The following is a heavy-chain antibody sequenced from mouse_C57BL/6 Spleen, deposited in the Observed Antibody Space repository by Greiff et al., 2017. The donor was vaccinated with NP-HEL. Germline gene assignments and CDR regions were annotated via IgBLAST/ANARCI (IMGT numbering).Heavy chain of an antibody. CDR1: GYTFTSYW. D-gene: IGHD1-1*01. V-gene: IGHV1-69*01. CDR3: ARLYYDGSRYFDV. Sequence: QVQLQQPGAELVMPGASVKLSCKASGYTFTSYWMHWVKQRPGQGLEWIGEIDPSDSYTNYNQKFKGKSTLTVDKSSSTAYMQLSSLTSEDSAVYYCARLYYDGSRYFDVWGTGTTVTVSS. J-gene: IGHJ1*03. CDR2: IDPSDSYT.